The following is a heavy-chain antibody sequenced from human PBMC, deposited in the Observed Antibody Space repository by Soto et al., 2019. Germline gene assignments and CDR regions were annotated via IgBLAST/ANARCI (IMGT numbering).Heavy chain of an antibody. CDR1: GFTFTSYA. CDR2: ISGTGYYT. D-gene: IGHD6-13*01. CDR3: AKAGFSSSWSPTYFDY. J-gene: IGHJ4*02. V-gene: IGHV3-23*01. Sequence: EVQLLESGGGLVQPGGSLRLSCAASGFTFTSYAMNWVRLAPGKGLEWVSAISGTGYYTYYADSVKGRFTISRDNTKNTLYLQMNSLRAEDTAVYYCAKAGFSSSWSPTYFDYWGQGTLVTVSS.